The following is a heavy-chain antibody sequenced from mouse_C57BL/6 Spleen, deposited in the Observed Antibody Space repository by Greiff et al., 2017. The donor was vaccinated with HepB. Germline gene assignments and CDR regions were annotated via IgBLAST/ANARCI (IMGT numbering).Heavy chain of an antibody. D-gene: IGHD1-1*01. CDR1: GYAFTNYL. CDR3: ARNHYGSSIFDY. Sequence: VQLQESGAELVRPGTSVKVSCKASGYAFTNYLIEWVKQRPGQGLEWIGVINPGSGGTNYNEKFKGKATLTADKSSSTAYMQLSSLTSEDSAVYFCARNHYGSSIFDYWGQGTTLTVSS. J-gene: IGHJ2*01. CDR2: INPGSGGT. V-gene: IGHV1-54*01.